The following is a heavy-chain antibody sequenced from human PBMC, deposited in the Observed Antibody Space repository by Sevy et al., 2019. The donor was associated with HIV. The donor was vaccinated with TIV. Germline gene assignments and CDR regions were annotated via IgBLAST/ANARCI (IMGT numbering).Heavy chain of an antibody. J-gene: IGHJ4*02. Sequence: GGSLRLSCAASGFTFSSYGMHWVRQAPGKGLEWVAFIWYDGSNKYYADSVKGRFTTSRDNSKNTLYLQMNSLRAEDTAVYYYARKGLDGYKLPIDYWGQGTLVTVSS. V-gene: IGHV3-33*01. CDR2: IWYDGSNK. CDR1: GFTFSSYG. CDR3: ARKGLDGYKLPIDY. D-gene: IGHD5-12*01.